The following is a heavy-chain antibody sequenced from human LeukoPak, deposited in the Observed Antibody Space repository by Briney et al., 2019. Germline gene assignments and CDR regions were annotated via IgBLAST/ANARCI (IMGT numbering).Heavy chain of an antibody. D-gene: IGHD6-13*01. CDR3: TKDRGGYVVAAPGFDH. V-gene: IGHV3-23*01. CDR1: GFTFRSYG. Sequence: GGSLRLSCAASGFTFRSYGMSWVRQAPGKGLEWVADISGSVVYTYYTYSVNGCFAISRNNSNTTLFLQINSLTADDTAIYYCTKDRGGYVVAAPGFDHWGQGALVSVSS. CDR2: ISGSVVYT. J-gene: IGHJ4*02.